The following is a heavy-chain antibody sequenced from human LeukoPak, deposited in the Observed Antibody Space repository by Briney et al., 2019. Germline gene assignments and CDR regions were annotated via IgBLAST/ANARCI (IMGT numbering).Heavy chain of an antibody. Sequence: GGSLRLSCAVSGFTFSSYVMHWVRQAPGKGLEWVAVISYDGSNRYYADSVKGRFTISRDNSKNTLYLQMNSLRAEDTAVYYCAKGASTVVYFDYWGQGTLVTVSS. CDR2: ISYDGSNR. J-gene: IGHJ4*02. V-gene: IGHV3-30-3*01. CDR3: AKGASTVVYFDY. D-gene: IGHD4-11*01. CDR1: GFTFSSYV.